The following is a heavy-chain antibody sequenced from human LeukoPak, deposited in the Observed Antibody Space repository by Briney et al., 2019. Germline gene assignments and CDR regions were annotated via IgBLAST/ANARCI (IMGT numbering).Heavy chain of an antibody. D-gene: IGHD6-6*01. J-gene: IGHJ4*02. CDR3: VTRMSSSSLLDY. CDR2: INSDGSST. CDR1: GFTFSSYW. V-gene: IGHV3-74*01. Sequence: GGFLRPSCAASGFTFSSYWMHWVRQAPGKGLVWVSRINSDGSSTSYADSVKGRFTISRDNAKNTPYLQMNSLRAEDTAVYYCVTRMSSSSLLDYWGQGTLVTVSS.